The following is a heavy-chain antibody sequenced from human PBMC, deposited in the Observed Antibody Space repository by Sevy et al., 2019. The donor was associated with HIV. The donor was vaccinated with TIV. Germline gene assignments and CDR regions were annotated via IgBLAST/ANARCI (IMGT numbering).Heavy chain of an antibody. Sequence: GGSLRLSCAASGFTFDEYGMHWVRQAPGKGLEWVSGINWNSGNIGYADSVKGRFTISRDNAKNSLYLQMNSLRAEDSALYYCAKDISIEGGIGAVGPGIFAFWGQGTLVTASS. CDR1: GFTFDEYG. D-gene: IGHD6-13*01. J-gene: IGHJ4*02. CDR3: AKDISIEGGIGAVGPGIFAF. V-gene: IGHV3-9*01. CDR2: INWNSGNI.